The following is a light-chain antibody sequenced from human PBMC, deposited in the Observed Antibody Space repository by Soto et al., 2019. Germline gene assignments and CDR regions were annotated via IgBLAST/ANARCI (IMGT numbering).Light chain of an antibody. V-gene: IGKV3-15*01. CDR1: QSVSSN. CDR2: GAS. Sequence: EIVMTQSLATLSVSPGERATLSCRASQSVSSNLAWYQQKPGQAPRLLIYGASTRATGIPARFSGSGSGTDFTLTISSLQSEDFAVYYCQQYNDWPRTFGKGTHVEIK. CDR3: QQYNDWPRT. J-gene: IGKJ1*01.